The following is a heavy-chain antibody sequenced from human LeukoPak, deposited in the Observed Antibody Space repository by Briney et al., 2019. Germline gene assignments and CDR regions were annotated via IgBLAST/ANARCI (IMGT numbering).Heavy chain of an antibody. Sequence: EASVKVSCKASGYTFTSYDINWVRQATGQGLEWMGWMNPNSGNTGYAQKFQGRVTMTRNTSISTAYMELSSLRSEDTAVYYCARDFWSGYYTYYYYMDVWGKGTTVTVSS. D-gene: IGHD3-3*01. CDR3: ARDFWSGYYTYYYYMDV. CDR2: MNPNSGNT. V-gene: IGHV1-8*01. CDR1: GYTFTSYD. J-gene: IGHJ6*03.